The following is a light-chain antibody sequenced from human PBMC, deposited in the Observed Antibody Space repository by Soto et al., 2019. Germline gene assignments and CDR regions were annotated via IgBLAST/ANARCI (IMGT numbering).Light chain of an antibody. CDR2: DAS. Sequence: DIQMTQSPSTLSASVGGRVTITCRASQSVGTWVAWFQQKPGKAPEVLIYDASKLESGVPSRFRGSGSGTEFTLTISSLQPDDSATYYCQQYHSFPFTFGQGTRLEIK. CDR1: QSVGTW. CDR3: QQYHSFPFT. V-gene: IGKV1-5*01. J-gene: IGKJ5*01.